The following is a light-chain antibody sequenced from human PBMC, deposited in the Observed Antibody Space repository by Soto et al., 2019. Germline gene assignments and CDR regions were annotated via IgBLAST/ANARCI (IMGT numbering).Light chain of an antibody. Sequence: QSVLTQPASVSGSPGQSITISCTGTSSDVGGYNYVSWYQHHPGKAPKLMIYEVSNRPSGASNRFSGSKSGNTASLTISGLHTEDEADYYCSSYTSSSTPYVFGTGTKVTVL. CDR3: SSYTSSSTPYV. V-gene: IGLV2-14*01. J-gene: IGLJ1*01. CDR1: SSDVGGYNY. CDR2: EVS.